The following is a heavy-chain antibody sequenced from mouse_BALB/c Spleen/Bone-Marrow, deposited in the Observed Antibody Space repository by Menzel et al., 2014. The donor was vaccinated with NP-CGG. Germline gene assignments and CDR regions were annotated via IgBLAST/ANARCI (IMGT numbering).Heavy chain of an antibody. J-gene: IGHJ3*01. Sequence: EVNVVESGGGLVKPGGSLRLSCAASGFTFSSHGMSWVRQTPEKRLEWVATISGGDTYTYYPDSVRGRFTISRDNAKNNLYLQMSSLRSEDTALYYCAAITTVAYWGRGTLVTVSA. V-gene: IGHV5-9-2*01. CDR1: GFTFSSHG. CDR3: AAITTVAY. D-gene: IGHD1-1*01. CDR2: ISGGDTYT.